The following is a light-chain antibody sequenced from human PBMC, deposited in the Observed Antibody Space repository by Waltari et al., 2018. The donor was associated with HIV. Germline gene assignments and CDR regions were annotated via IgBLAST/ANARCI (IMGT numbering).Light chain of an antibody. V-gene: IGKV3-15*01. Sequence: EIVMTQSPASLSLSPGKPATLSCRASQPIRSNLAWYQSRPGQAPRLLIYASSTRATGVPTGFSGRWSGTDFTLSISGLQSEDVAVYYCQQYNNWPTFGRGTKVELK. CDR3: QQYNNWPT. J-gene: IGKJ1*01. CDR2: ASS. CDR1: QPIRSN.